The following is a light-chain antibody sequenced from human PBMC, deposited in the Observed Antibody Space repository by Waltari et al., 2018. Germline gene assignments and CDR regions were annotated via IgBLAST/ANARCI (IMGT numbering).Light chain of an antibody. J-gene: IGLJ2*01. CDR1: SSDVGRHDS. Sequence: QSALTQPASVSGSPGQSITISCTGSSSDVGRHDSVSWYQDHPGQAPKVIIFDVNNRPSGVSDRFSGSKSGNTASLTISGLQAEDEANYYCSPQSIDDVLIFGGGTKLTVL. V-gene: IGLV2-14*03. CDR2: DVN. CDR3: SPQSIDDVLI.